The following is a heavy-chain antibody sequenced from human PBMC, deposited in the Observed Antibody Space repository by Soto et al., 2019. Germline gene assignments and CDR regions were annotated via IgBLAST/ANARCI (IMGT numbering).Heavy chain of an antibody. CDR3: AHRPSGWYLFDY. CDR2: IYWNDDK. CDR1: GFSLSTSGLG. J-gene: IGHJ4*02. Sequence: QITLKESCPTLVRPTQTLTLTCTFSGFSLSTSGLGVGWIRQPPGKALEWLALIYWNDDKRYSPSLKARLTITKDTSKNQVVLTMTNMDPVDTATYYCAHRPSGWYLFDYWGQGTLVTVSS. D-gene: IGHD6-19*01. V-gene: IGHV2-5*01.